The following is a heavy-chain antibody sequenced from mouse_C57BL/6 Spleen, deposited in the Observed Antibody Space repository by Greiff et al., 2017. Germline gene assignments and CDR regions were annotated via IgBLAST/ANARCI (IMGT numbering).Heavy chain of an antibody. D-gene: IGHD4-1*01. Sequence: VQLQQSGPELVKPGASVKISCKASGYAFSSSWMNWVKQRPGKGLEWIGRIYPGDGDTNYNGKFKGKATLTADKSSSTAYMQLSSLTSEDSAVYFCAREEGLLGVDYWGQGTTLTVSS. CDR2: IYPGDGDT. CDR3: AREEGLLGVDY. CDR1: GYAFSSSW. J-gene: IGHJ2*01. V-gene: IGHV1-82*01.